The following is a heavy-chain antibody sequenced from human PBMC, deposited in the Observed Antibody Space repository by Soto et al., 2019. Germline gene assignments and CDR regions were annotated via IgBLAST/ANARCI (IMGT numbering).Heavy chain of an antibody. J-gene: IGHJ4*02. CDR2: IIPILGIA. CDR1: GGTFSSYT. Sequence: QVQLVQSGAEVKKPGSSVKVSCKASGGTFSSYTISWVRQAPGQGLEWMGRIIPILGIANYAQKFQGRVTIIADKSTSTAYMELSSLRSEDTAVYYCAKAPSAGVGAYYFDYWGQRTLVTVSS. V-gene: IGHV1-69*02. CDR3: AKAPSAGVGAYYFDY. D-gene: IGHD1-26*01.